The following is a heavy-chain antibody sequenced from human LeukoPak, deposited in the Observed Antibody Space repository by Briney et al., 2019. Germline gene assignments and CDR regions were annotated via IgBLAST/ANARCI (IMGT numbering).Heavy chain of an antibody. V-gene: IGHV3-23*01. Sequence: PGGSLRLSCAASGFTFSSYAMSWVRQAPGKGLEWVTAISGSGGSTYYADSVKGRFTISRDNSKNTLYLQMNSLRAEDTAVYYCAKGVYDSSGYSTTWGQGTLVTVSS. CDR1: GFTFSSYA. CDR3: AKGVYDSSGYSTT. CDR2: ISGSGGST. D-gene: IGHD3-22*01. J-gene: IGHJ5*02.